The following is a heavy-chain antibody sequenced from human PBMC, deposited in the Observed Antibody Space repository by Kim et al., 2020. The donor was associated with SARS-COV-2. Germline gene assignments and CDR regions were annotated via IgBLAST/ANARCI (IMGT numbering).Heavy chain of an antibody. Sequence: YSPSFQGQVTISADKSISTAYLQWSDLKATDTAIYYCARHGDGYAYSFDFWGRGALVTVSS. J-gene: IGHJ4*02. V-gene: IGHV5-51*01. D-gene: IGHD5-12*01. CDR3: ARHGDGYAYSFDF.